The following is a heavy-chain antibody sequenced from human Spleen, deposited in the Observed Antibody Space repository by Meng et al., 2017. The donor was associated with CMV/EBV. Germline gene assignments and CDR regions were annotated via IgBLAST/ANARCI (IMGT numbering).Heavy chain of an antibody. CDR1: GFTFSNAW. D-gene: IGHD3-3*01. V-gene: IGHV3-30-3*01. Sequence: GGSLRLSCAASGFTFSNAWMSWVRQAPGKGLEWVAVISYDGSKKYYADSVKGRFTISRANSKDTFFLQMKSLRAEDTAVYYCARDAFTIFGVVDYWGQGTLVTVSS. CDR3: ARDAFTIFGVVDY. J-gene: IGHJ4*02. CDR2: ISYDGSKK.